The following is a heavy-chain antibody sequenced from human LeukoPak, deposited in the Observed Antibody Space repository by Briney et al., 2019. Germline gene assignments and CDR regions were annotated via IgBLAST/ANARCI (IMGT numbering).Heavy chain of an antibody. D-gene: IGHD5-18*01. CDR2: ISSNGGST. CDR1: GVTFSSYA. Sequence: GGSLRLSCSASGVTFSSYAMHWVRQAPGKGLEYVSAISSNGGSTYYADSVKGRFTISRDNSKNTLYLQMSSLRAEDTAVYYCVKDRGYSYGEGGYWGQGTLVTVSS. J-gene: IGHJ4*02. V-gene: IGHV3-64D*06. CDR3: VKDRGYSYGEGGY.